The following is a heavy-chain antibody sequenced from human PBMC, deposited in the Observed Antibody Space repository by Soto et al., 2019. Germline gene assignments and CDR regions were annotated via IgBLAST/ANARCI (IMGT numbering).Heavy chain of an antibody. CDR1: GFTFSSYS. CDR2: ISGAGGGI. J-gene: IGHJ6*03. D-gene: IGHD3-10*01. Sequence: GGSLRLSCAASGFTFSSYSMNWVRQAPGKGLEWVSSISGAGGGIYHADSVKGRFTISRDNSKDTLYLQMNSLRVEDTAVYYCAKANRGSGSYYYSYYMDVWGKGTTVTVSS. CDR3: AKANRGSGSYYYSYYMDV. V-gene: IGHV3-23*01.